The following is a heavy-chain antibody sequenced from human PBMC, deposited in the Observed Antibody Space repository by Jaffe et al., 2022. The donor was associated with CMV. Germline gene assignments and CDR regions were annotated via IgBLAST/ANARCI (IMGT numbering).Heavy chain of an antibody. Sequence: EVQLVESGGGLVKPGGSLRLSCAASGFTFSSYSMNWVRQAPGKGLEWVSSISSSSSYIYYADSVKGRFTISRDNAKNSLYLQMNSLRAEDTAVYYCARDPTGRVAGGESVDYWGQGTLVTVSS. D-gene: IGHD6-19*01. CDR1: GFTFSSYS. V-gene: IGHV3-21*01. CDR2: ISSSSSYI. CDR3: ARDPTGRVAGGESVDY. J-gene: IGHJ4*02.